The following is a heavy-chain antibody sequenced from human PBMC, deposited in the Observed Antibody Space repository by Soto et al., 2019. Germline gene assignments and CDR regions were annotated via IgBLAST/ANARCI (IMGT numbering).Heavy chain of an antibody. V-gene: IGHV2-5*02. CDR3: ARLTTLNFDY. J-gene: IGHJ4*02. Sequence: QITLKESGPTLVKPTQTLTLTCAFSGFSLSTSGVGVGWFRQPPGKALEWLALIYCDDDKRYRPSLKSRLTISKDTSKNQVVLTMTNMDPVDTATYYCARLTTLNFDYWGQGTLVTVSS. CDR2: IYCDDDK. CDR1: GFSLSTSGVG. D-gene: IGHD3-3*01.